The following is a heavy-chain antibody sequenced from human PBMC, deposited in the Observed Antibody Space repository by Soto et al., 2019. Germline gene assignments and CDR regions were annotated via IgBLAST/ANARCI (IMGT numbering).Heavy chain of an antibody. CDR2: VYRDGTT. V-gene: IGHV3-66*01. D-gene: IGHD5-12*01. Sequence: AGGSLRLSCAASGFTVSTNYMSWVRQAPGKGLEWVSVVYRDGTTYYADSVRGRFTISRDNSRNTVYLQMNSLRAEDTAVYYCARGDGYNYFLRWGQGTLVTVSS. CDR1: GFTVSTNY. J-gene: IGHJ4*02. CDR3: ARGDGYNYFLR.